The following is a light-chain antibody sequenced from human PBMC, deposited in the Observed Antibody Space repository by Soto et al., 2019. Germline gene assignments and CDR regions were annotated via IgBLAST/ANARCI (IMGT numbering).Light chain of an antibody. CDR2: DVS. J-gene: IGLJ1*01. CDR1: ISDIGRYNY. CDR3: SSYISSSTYV. Sequence: QSALTQPASVSGSPGQSITISCTGTISDIGRYNYVSWYQQYPGKAPKFMIYDVSNRPSGVSNRFSGSKSGNTASLTISGLQAEDEADYYCSSYISSSTYVFGTGTQLTVL. V-gene: IGLV2-14*01.